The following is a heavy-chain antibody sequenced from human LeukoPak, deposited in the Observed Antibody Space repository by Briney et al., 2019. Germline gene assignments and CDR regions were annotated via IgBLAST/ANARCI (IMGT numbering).Heavy chain of an antibody. Sequence: PSGTLSLTCTVSGGSISSGDYYWSWIRQPPGKGLEWIGYIYYSGSNNYNPSLKGRVTISVDTSKNQFSLKLSSVTAADTAVYYCARLPLDTAMVTGYYYYYMDVWGKGTTVTVSS. CDR2: IYYSGSN. CDR1: GGSISSGDYY. D-gene: IGHD5-18*01. CDR3: ARLPLDTAMVTGYYYYYMDV. J-gene: IGHJ6*03. V-gene: IGHV4-30-4*01.